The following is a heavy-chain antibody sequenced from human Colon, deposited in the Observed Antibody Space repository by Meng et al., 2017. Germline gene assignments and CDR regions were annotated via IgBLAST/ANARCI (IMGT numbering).Heavy chain of an antibody. CDR3: TRDRVYYYGSGSRLDY. CDR2: IRSKAYGGTT. J-gene: IGHJ4*02. V-gene: IGHV3-49*04. CDR1: GFTFGDYA. Sequence: GGSLRLSCTASGFTFGDYAMSWVRQAPGKGLEWVGFIRSKAYGGTTEYAASVKGRFTISRDDSKSIAYLQMNSLKTEDTAVYYCTRDRVYYYGSGSRLDYWGQGTLVPSPQ. D-gene: IGHD3-10*01.